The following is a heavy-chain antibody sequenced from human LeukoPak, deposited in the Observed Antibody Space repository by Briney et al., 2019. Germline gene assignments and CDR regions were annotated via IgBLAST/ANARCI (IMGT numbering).Heavy chain of an antibody. Sequence: PGGSLRLSCAASGFTFSSYEMNWVRQTPGKGVEWVSYISSSGTTIYYADSVKGRFTISRDNARNSLYLQMNSLRAEDTAVYYCARIYCGGDCYAADYWGQGTLVTVSS. CDR2: ISSSGTTI. J-gene: IGHJ4*02. V-gene: IGHV3-48*03. CDR1: GFTFSSYE. D-gene: IGHD2-21*02. CDR3: ARIYCGGDCYAADY.